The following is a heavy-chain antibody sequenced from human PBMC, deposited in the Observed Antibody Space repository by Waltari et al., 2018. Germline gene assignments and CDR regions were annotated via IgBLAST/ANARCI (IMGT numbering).Heavy chain of an antibody. CDR2: INPRTGDA. Sequence: QVRLAQSGDEVKKPGASIKVSCQPSGYPFLDHYIHWVRPARGRGLEWMGWINPRTGDAYYAQNFQDWFTMTRDTSISTAYMEVSRLTSDDTGVYYCARASGSTPWRYGLDVWGQGTTVTAS. V-gene: IGHV1-2*04. D-gene: IGHD1-7*01. CDR3: ARASGSTPWRYGLDV. J-gene: IGHJ6*02. CDR1: GYPFLDHY.